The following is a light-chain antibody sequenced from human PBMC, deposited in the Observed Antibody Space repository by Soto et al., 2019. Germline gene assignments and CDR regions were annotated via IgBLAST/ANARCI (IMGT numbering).Light chain of an antibody. CDR2: GGS. Sequence: DIVRTKSPLSLTVTPGEPASISFRSSHSVLRSNGYNYFNWYLERPGQSPHLLIYGGSNVAPGVPDRFSGSGSGTDFTLRICSVEADDVGVYYCMQTVLTPITFGQRRRQEIK. V-gene: IGKV2-28*01. CDR1: HSVLRSNGYNY. CDR3: MQTVLTPIT. J-gene: IGKJ5*01.